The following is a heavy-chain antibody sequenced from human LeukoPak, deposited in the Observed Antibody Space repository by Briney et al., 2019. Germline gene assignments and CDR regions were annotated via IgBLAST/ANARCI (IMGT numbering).Heavy chain of an antibody. CDR2: IYNRGST. CDR3: ASETPGGSVDFDY. V-gene: IGHV4-61*03. J-gene: IGHJ4*02. Sequence: SETLSLTCTVSGGSISSGDFYWSWIRQHPGKGLEWIGYIYNRGSTKYNPSLKSRVTMSVDTSKNHFSLKLNSVTAADTAVYYCASETPGGSVDFDYWGQGTLVTVSS. D-gene: IGHD2-15*01. CDR1: GGSISSGDFY.